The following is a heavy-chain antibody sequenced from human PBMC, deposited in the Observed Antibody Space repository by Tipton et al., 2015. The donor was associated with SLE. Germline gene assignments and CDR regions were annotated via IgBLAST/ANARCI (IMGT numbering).Heavy chain of an antibody. D-gene: IGHD1-7*01. CDR1: GGSISSQF. CDR3: ARVLTGTSTFDY. V-gene: IGHV4-59*11. J-gene: IGHJ4*02. CDR2: MSYSGRT. Sequence: TLSLTCTVSGGSISSQFWSWIRQPPGKGLEWVGYMSYSGRTNYNPSLKSRVTISLDTSKNQFSLKLTPVTAADTAVYYCARVLTGTSTFDYWGQGTLVTVSS.